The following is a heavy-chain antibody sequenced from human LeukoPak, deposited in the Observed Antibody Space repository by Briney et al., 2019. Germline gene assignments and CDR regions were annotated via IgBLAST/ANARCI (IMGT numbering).Heavy chain of an antibody. Sequence: GGSLRLSCAASGFTFSSYGMHWVRQAPGEGLEWVAVISYDGSNKYYADSVKGRFTISRDNSKNTLYLQMNSLRAEDTAVYYCAKDRVLLWFGEEFDYWGQGTLVTVSS. J-gene: IGHJ4*02. D-gene: IGHD3-10*01. CDR2: ISYDGSNK. CDR1: GFTFSSYG. V-gene: IGHV3-30*18. CDR3: AKDRVLLWFGEEFDY.